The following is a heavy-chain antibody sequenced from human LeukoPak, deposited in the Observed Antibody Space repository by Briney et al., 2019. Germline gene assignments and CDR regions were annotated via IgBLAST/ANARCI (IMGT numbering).Heavy chain of an antibody. J-gene: IGHJ5*02. V-gene: IGHV4-59*01. Sequence: SETLSLTCTVSGASIISFYWNWIRQPPGRGLEWIGYIYHSGDTRYNPSLKSRVTISVDTSKSQFSLKVSSVTAADTAVYYCARGGYSGSDWTTWGQGTLVTVSS. CDR1: GASIISFY. CDR2: IYHSGDT. CDR3: ARGGYSGSDWTT. D-gene: IGHD5-12*01.